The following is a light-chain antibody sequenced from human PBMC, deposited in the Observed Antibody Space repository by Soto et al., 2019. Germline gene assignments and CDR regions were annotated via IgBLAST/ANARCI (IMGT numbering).Light chain of an antibody. J-gene: IGLJ2*01. CDR1: SNDIGLYNF. CDR2: DVT. Sequence: QSALTQPPSASGSPGQSVTISCTGTSNDIGLYNFVSWYQQHPGKAPKLTIFDVTKRPSGVPDRFSGSKSGNTASLTVSGLQSEDEADYYCSSYAGFNQILFGGGTKVTVL. CDR3: SSYAGFNQIL. V-gene: IGLV2-8*01.